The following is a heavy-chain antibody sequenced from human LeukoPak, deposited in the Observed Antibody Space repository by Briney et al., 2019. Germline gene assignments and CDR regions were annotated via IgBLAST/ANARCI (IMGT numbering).Heavy chain of an antibody. J-gene: IGHJ3*02. CDR2: INHSGST. CDR1: GGSFSGYY. V-gene: IGHV4-34*01. Sequence: SETLSLICAVYGGSFSGYYWSWIRQPPGKGLEWIGEINHSGSTNYNPSLKSRVTISVDTSKNQFSLKLSSVTAADTAVYYCARRDAIFGVVYAFDIWGQGTMVTVSS. D-gene: IGHD3-3*01. CDR3: ARRDAIFGVVYAFDI.